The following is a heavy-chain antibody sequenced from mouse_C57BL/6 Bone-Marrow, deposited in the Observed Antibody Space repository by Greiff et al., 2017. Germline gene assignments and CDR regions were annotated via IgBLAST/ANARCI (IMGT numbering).Heavy chain of an antibody. D-gene: IGHD1-1*01. Sequence: EVQLVESGAELVRPGASVKLSCTASGFNIKDDYMHWVKQRPEQGLEWIGWIDPENGDTEYASKFQGKATITADTSSNTAYLQLSSLTSEDTAVYDCTTRSSTVVAPYWYFDVWGTGTTVTVSS. CDR3: TTRSSTVVAPYWYFDV. CDR1: GFNIKDDY. V-gene: IGHV14-4*01. CDR2: IDPENGDT. J-gene: IGHJ1*03.